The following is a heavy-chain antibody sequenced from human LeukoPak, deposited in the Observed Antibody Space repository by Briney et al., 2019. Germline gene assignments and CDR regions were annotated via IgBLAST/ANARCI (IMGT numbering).Heavy chain of an antibody. V-gene: IGHV4-39*01. J-gene: IGHJ4*02. Sequence: SETLSLTCTVSGASFSSSSYYWGWIRQPPGKGLEWIASMRYSGNTFSNPSLKSRVTISVDTSKNQFSLRLNSVTAADTAVYYCARQPESEYSYGFEDHWGQGILVTVSS. CDR2: MRYSGNT. CDR1: GASFSSSSYY. CDR3: ARQPESEYSYGFEDH. D-gene: IGHD5-18*01.